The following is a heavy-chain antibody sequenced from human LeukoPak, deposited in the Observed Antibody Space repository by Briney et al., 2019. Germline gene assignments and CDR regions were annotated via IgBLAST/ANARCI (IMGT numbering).Heavy chain of an antibody. CDR3: ARGSTARYYYDSSGYYRGAVDY. D-gene: IGHD3-22*01. Sequence: ASVKVSCKASGYTFTNFGISWVRQAPGQGLEWMGWISAYNGNTNYAQKLQGRVTMTTDTSTNTAYMELRSLRSDDTAVYYCARGSTARYYYDSSGYYRGAVDYWGQGTLVTISS. CDR1: GYTFTNFG. J-gene: IGHJ4*02. CDR2: ISAYNGNT. V-gene: IGHV1-18*01.